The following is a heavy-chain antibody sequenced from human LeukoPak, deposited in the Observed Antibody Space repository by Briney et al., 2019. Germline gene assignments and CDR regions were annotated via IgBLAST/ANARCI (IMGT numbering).Heavy chain of an antibody. D-gene: IGHD4-17*01. CDR1: GGSFSGYY. V-gene: IGHV4-34*01. CDR2: INHSGST. CDR3: AGYDYGWFDP. Sequence: SETLSLTCAVYGGSFSGYYWSWLRQPPGKGLEWIGEINHSGSTNYNPSLRSRVTISVDKSKNQFSLKLSSVTAADMAVYYCAGYDYGWFDPWGQGTLVTVSS. J-gene: IGHJ5*02.